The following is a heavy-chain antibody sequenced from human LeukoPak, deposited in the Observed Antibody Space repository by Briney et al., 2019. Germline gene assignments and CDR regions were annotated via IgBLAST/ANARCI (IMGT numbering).Heavy chain of an antibody. CDR3: ARERSGSYYTFEY. Sequence: GGSLRLSCVGSGFTVSTDFMSWVRQSPGKGLEWVALIYSGGATHYADAVKGRFTISRDNSKNTVYLQMNSLRPEDTAVYYCARERSGSYYTFEYWGLGTLVTVSS. D-gene: IGHD1-26*01. V-gene: IGHV3-66*02. CDR2: IYSGGAT. J-gene: IGHJ4*02. CDR1: GFTVSTDF.